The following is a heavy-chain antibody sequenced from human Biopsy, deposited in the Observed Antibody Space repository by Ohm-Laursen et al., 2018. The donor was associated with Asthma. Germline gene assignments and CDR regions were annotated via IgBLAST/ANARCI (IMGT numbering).Heavy chain of an antibody. Sequence: ASVKVSCKASGYTFIGFRIHWMRQAPGQGLEWMGRINPNSGGTNYAQKFQGRVTMTRDTSISTAYMEVSRLRSDDTAVYYCARGQKSAGDRWFDPWGQGTLVTVSS. J-gene: IGHJ5*02. CDR1: GYTFIGFR. CDR2: INPNSGGT. V-gene: IGHV1-2*06. CDR3: ARGQKSAGDRWFDP. D-gene: IGHD6-13*01.